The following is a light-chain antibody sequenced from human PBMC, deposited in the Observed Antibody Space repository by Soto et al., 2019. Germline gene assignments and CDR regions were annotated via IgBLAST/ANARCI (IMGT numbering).Light chain of an antibody. CDR3: QQIYTIPLT. Sequence: DIQMTPSPSSLSASVGDRVTITCWASQSIGSYVNWYQQKPGKAPNLLIHGGSILQSGVPPRFSGGGGGTDFTLTISSLQPEDFASYYCQQIYTIPLTFGGGTKVDIK. J-gene: IGKJ4*01. V-gene: IGKV1-39*01. CDR1: QSIGSY. CDR2: GGS.